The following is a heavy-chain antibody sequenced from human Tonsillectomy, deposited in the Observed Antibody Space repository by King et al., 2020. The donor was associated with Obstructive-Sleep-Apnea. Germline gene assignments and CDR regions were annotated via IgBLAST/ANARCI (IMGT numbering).Heavy chain of an antibody. V-gene: IGHV4-59*08. Sequence: QLQESGPGLVKPSETLSLTCTVSGGSISSYYWSWIRQTPGKGLEWIGYIYYSGSTKYNPSLKSRVTISVDTSKNQFSLKLASVTAADTAVYYCARLGTYYYYGVDVWGQGTTVTVSS. CDR1: GGSISSYY. CDR3: ARLGTYYYYGVDV. CDR2: IYYSGST. J-gene: IGHJ6*02.